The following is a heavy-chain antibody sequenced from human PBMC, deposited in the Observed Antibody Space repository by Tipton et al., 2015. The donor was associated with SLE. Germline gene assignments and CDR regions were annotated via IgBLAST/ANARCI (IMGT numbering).Heavy chain of an antibody. CDR1: GGSFSGYY. Sequence: LRLSCAVYGGSFSGYYWSWIRQPPGKGLEWIGEINHSGSTNYNPSLKRRVTISLDTSKNQFSLKVTSVTAADTALYYCARGPRTSYFFDFWGQGTLVTVSS. V-gene: IGHV4-34*01. J-gene: IGHJ4*02. CDR3: ARGPRTSYFFDF. CDR2: INHSGST. D-gene: IGHD3/OR15-3a*01.